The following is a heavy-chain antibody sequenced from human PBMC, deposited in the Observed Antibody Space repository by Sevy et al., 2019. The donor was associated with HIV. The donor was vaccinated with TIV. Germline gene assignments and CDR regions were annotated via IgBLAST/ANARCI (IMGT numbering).Heavy chain of an antibody. Sequence: ASVKVSCKASGYTFTSYGISWVRQAPGQGLEWTGWISAYNGNTNYAQKLQGRVTMTTDTSTSTAYMELRSLRSDDTAVYYCARDLLWFGELLHYFDYWGQGTLVTVSS. J-gene: IGHJ4*02. CDR2: ISAYNGNT. CDR3: ARDLLWFGELLHYFDY. D-gene: IGHD3-10*01. CDR1: GYTFTSYG. V-gene: IGHV1-18*04.